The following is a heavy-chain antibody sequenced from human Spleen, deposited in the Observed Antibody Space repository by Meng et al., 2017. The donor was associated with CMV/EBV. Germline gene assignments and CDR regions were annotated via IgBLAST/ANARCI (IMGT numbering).Heavy chain of an antibody. CDR2: ISSTGSTI. J-gene: IGHJ4*02. CDR3: ARYNAAYDYFEY. D-gene: IGHD2-2*02. CDR1: GFTFSDYY. V-gene: IGHV3-11*01. Sequence: GESLKISCAASGFTFSDYYMSWIRQAPGKGLEWVSYISSTGSTIYYGDSVKGRFTISRDNGKNSLHLLMNRLRAEDTAVYFCARYNAAYDYFEYWGQGTLVTVSS.